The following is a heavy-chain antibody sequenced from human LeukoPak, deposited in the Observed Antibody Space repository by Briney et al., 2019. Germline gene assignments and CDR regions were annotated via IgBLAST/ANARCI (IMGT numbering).Heavy chain of an antibody. D-gene: IGHD4-17*01. CDR1: GGSFSGYY. V-gene: IGHV4-34*01. CDR2: INHSGST. CDR3: ARVRSTVTTPSAFDI. J-gene: IGHJ3*02. Sequence: PSETLSLTCAVYGGSFSGYYWSWIRQPPGKGLEWIGEINHSGSTNYNPSLKSRVTISVDTSKNQFSLKLSSVTAADTAVYYCARVRSTVTTPSAFDIWGQGTMATVSS.